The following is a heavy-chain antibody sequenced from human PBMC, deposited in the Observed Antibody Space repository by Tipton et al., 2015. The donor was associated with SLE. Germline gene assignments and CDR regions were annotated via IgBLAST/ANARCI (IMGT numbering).Heavy chain of an antibody. CDR2: FSQRGIT. Sequence: TLSLTCSVYGGSFNDYYATWIRQPPGKGLEWIGYFSQRGITNYNPSLKSRVTISLDTSKTQFSLSLTSVTAADTAIYYCARGRNDFWSGSHFYFFYLDVWGKGTTVAVSS. CDR1: GGSFNDYY. CDR3: ARGRNDFWSGSHFYFFYLDV. J-gene: IGHJ6*03. V-gene: IGHV4-34*01. D-gene: IGHD3-3*01.